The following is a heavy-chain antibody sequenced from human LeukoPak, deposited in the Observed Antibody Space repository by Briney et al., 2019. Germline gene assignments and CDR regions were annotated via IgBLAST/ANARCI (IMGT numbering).Heavy chain of an antibody. CDR1: GFTFSNAW. V-gene: IGHV3-15*01. J-gene: IGHJ4*02. CDR3: TTELRITGTTPFDY. D-gene: IGHD1-7*01. CDR2: IKSKTDGGTT. Sequence: GGSLRLSCAASGFTFSNAWMSWVSQAPGKGREWVGRIKSKTDGGTTDYAAPGKGRFTISRDDSKNTLYLQMNGLKTEDTAVYYCTTELRITGTTPFDYWGQGTLVTVSS.